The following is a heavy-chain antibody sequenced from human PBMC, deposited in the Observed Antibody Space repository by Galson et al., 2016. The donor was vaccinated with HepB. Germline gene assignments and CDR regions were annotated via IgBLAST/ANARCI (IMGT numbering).Heavy chain of an antibody. V-gene: IGHV1-2*02. J-gene: IGHJ4*02. CDR2: VNPNTGDT. Sequence: SVKVSCKASGYTFTDYYIHWVRQAPGQGLEWIGWVNPNTGDTNSAQKFQGRVTVTRDTSISTAYMELRRLTSDDTAVYSCARVTRNRGYGPNLDSWGQGTLVTASS. CDR3: ARVTRNRGYGPNLDS. CDR1: GYTFTDYY. D-gene: IGHD5-12*01.